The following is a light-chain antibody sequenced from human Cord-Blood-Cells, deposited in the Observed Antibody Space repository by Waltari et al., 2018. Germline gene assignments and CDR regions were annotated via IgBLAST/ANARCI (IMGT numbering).Light chain of an antibody. CDR1: SSDVGSYNL. V-gene: IGLV2-23*01. CDR2: EGS. Sequence: QSALTQPASVSGSPGQSFTISCTGTSSDVGSYNLVSWYQQHPGKAPKLMIYEGSKRPSGVSNRFSGSKSGNTASLTISGLQAEDEADYYCCSYAGSYVLGTGTKVTVL. J-gene: IGLJ1*01. CDR3: CSYAGSYV.